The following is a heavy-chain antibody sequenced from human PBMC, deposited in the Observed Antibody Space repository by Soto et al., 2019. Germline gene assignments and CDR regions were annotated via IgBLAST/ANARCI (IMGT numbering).Heavy chain of an antibody. CDR2: IYHSGST. V-gene: IGHV4-4*02. Sequence: QVQLQESGPGLVKPSGPLSLTCAVSGGSISSSNWWSWVRQPPGKGLEWIGEIYHSGSTNYNPSLTRRVTISVDKSKNQFSLKLSSVTAADTAVDYCAREYSSGQNWFDPWGQGTQVTVSS. CDR1: GGSISSSNW. D-gene: IGHD6-19*01. J-gene: IGHJ5*02. CDR3: AREYSSGQNWFDP.